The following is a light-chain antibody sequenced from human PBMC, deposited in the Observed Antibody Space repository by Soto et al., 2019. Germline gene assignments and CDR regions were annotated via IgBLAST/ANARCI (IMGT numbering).Light chain of an antibody. J-gene: IGLJ2*01. CDR3: QSYDSSNRDVV. Sequence: NFMLTQPHSVSESPGKMVTISCTRSSGSIASNYVQWYQQRPGSAPTTVIYEDNQRPSGVPDRFSGSIDSSSNSASLTISGLKTEDEADYYCQSYDSSNRDVVFGGGTQLTVL. V-gene: IGLV6-57*04. CDR2: EDN. CDR1: SGSIASNY.